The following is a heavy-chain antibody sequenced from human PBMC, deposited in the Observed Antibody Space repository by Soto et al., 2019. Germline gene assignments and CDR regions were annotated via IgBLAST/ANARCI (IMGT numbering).Heavy chain of an antibody. CDR3: ARVRSIAAQTPAFDI. D-gene: IGHD6-6*01. CDR2: IYYSGST. V-gene: IGHV4-31*03. CDR1: GGSISSGGYY. J-gene: IGHJ3*02. Sequence: SETLSLTCTVSGGSISSGGYYWSWIRQHPGKGLEWIGYIYYSGSTYYNPSLKSRVTISVDTSKNQFSLKLSSVTAADTAVYYCARVRSIAAQTPAFDIWGQGTMVTVSS.